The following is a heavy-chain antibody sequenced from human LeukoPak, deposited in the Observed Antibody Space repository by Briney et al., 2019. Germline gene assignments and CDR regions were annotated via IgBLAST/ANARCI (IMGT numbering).Heavy chain of an antibody. Sequence: PGGTLRLSCAASGFTFSSYGMSWVRQAPGKGLEWVSAISGSGGSTYYADSVKGRFTISRDNSKNTLYLQMNSLRAEDTAVYYCAKDDTDLYGYYYMDVWGKGTTVTISS. V-gene: IGHV3-23*01. CDR3: AKDDTDLYGYYYMDV. D-gene: IGHD3-3*01. CDR2: ISGSGGST. CDR1: GFTFSSYG. J-gene: IGHJ6*04.